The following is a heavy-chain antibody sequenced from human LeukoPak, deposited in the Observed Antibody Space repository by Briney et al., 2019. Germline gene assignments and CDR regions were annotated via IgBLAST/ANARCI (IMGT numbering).Heavy chain of an antibody. CDR1: GYTFTSYY. J-gene: IGHJ4*02. D-gene: IGHD2-21*02. V-gene: IGHV1-46*01. CDR2: INPSGGST. CDR3: ASVLYCGADCYSGRYFFDY. Sequence: GAPVKVSCKASGYTFTSYYMHWVRQAPGQGLEWMGIINPSGGSTSYAQKFQGRVIMTRDTSTSTVYMGLSSLRSEDTAVYYCASVLYCGADCYSGRYFFDYWGQGTLVTVSS.